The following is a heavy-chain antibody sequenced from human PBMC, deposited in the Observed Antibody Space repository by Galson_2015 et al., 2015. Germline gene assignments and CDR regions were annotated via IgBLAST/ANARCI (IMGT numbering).Heavy chain of an antibody. CDR3: AKCRVGGYCSGGSCYSGDYYYYGMDV. D-gene: IGHD2-15*01. CDR2: ISYDGSNK. V-gene: IGHV3-30-3*02. CDR1: GFTFSRYA. Sequence: LRLSCAASGFTFSRYAMHWVRQAPGKGLERVAVISYDGSNKYYADSVKGRFTISRDNSKNTLYLQMNSLRAEDTAVYYCAKCRVGGYCSGGSCYSGDYYYYGMDVWGQGTTVTVSS. J-gene: IGHJ6*02.